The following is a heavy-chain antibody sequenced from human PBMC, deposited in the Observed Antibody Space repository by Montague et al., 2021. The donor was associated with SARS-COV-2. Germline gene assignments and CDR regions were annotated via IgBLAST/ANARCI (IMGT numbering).Heavy chain of an antibody. CDR1: GGSISTYY. CDR2: INYSGIT. D-gene: IGHD5-12*01. V-gene: IGHV4-59*01. CDR3: ARSGWLTRGFDS. Sequence: LTCTVSGGSISTYYWSWIRQPPGKGLEWVAYINYSGITNHNPSLKSRVSVSLDTSKNHFSLNLKSVTAADTAVYYCARSGWLTRGFDSWGQGTLVFVSS. J-gene: IGHJ4*02.